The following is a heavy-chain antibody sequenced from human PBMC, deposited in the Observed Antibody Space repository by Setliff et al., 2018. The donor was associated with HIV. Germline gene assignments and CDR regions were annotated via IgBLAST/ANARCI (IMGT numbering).Heavy chain of an antibody. V-gene: IGHV1-18*04. J-gene: IGHJ4*02. CDR3: AISLGYCSGGSCYMDY. CDR2: MNPNSGNT. CDR1: GYTFTSYY. Sequence: SVKVSCKASGYTFTSYYMHWVRQAPGQGLEWMGWMNPNSGNTGYAQMLQGRVTMTTDTSTSTAYMELRSLRSDDTAVYYCAISLGYCSGGSCYMDYWGQGTLVTVSS. D-gene: IGHD2-15*01.